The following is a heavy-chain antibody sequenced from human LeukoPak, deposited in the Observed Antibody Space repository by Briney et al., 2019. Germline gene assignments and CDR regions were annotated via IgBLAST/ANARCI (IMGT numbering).Heavy chain of an antibody. Sequence: SETLSLTCTVSGGFISSGGSSSSHFWTWIRQTPGTGLEWIGFVHYGGSTNYNPSLKSRVTLLLDTSENQFSLKLSSVTAADTAVYYCTRRVVRNPYYGMDVWGQGTTVTVSS. D-gene: IGHD2-15*01. CDR2: VHYGGST. V-gene: IGHV4-61*01. J-gene: IGHJ6*02. CDR1: GGFISSGGSSSSHF. CDR3: TRRVVRNPYYGMDV.